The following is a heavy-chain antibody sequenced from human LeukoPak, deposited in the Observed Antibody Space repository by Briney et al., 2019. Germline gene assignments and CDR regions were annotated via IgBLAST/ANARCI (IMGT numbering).Heavy chain of an antibody. J-gene: IGHJ6*02. V-gene: IGHV3-15*01. Sequence: TGGSLRLSCAASGFTFSNAWMSWVRQVPGKGLEWVGRIKRKTDGGTIDYGAAVKGRFTISRDDSKNTLYLQMDSLKSEDTAVYYCTTYDYGDYYFFYGMDVWGQGTTVTVSS. CDR1: GFTFSNAW. CDR3: TTYDYGDYYFFYGMDV. D-gene: IGHD4-17*01. CDR2: IKRKTDGGTI.